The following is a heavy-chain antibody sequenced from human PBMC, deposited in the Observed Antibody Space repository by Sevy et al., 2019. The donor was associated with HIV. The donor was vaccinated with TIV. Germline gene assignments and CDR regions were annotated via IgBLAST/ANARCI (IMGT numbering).Heavy chain of an antibody. Sequence: GGSLRLSCVASGFTLNGYWMSWVRQAPGKGLEWVANINQDGNLKYYIDSVKGRFTIARDTARNLLYLQMNSLRVEDMALYYCVRAIAADGSFWGQGTLVTVSS. V-gene: IGHV3-7*01. CDR2: INQDGNLK. D-gene: IGHD6-13*01. CDR3: VRAIAADGSF. CDR1: GFTLNGYW. J-gene: IGHJ4*02.